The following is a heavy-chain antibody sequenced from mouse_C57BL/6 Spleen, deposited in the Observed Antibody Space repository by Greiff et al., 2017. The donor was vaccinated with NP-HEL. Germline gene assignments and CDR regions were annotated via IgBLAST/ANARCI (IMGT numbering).Heavy chain of an antibody. CDR1: GYTFTDYY. Sequence: VQLQQSGAELVKPGASVKISCKASGYTFTDYYINWVKQRPGQGLEWIGKIGPGSGSTYYNEKFKGKATLTADKSSSTAYMQLSSLTSEDSAVYFCASSLIYYYGSSFYYAMDYWGQGTSVTVSS. CDR3: ASSLIYYYGSSFYYAMDY. CDR2: IGPGSGST. D-gene: IGHD1-1*01. J-gene: IGHJ4*01. V-gene: IGHV1-77*01.